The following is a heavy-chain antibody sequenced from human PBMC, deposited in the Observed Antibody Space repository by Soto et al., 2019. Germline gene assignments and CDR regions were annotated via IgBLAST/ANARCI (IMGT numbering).Heavy chain of an antibody. CDR1: GYIFASHG. V-gene: IGHV1-18*04. CDR2: ISARDT. D-gene: IGHD3-3*01. CDR3: ARDTALPTSLRDDFFYFGMDV. Sequence: ASVTVSCQASGYIFASHGISWVRQAPGQGLEWMGWISARDTNYAQKFQDRVTMTTDTSTDTAYMELRSLRSDDTAVYFCARDTALPTSLRDDFFYFGMDVWGQGTTVTVSS. J-gene: IGHJ6*02.